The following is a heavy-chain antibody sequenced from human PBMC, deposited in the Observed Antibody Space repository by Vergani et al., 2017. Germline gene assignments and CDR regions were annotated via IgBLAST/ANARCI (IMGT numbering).Heavy chain of an antibody. CDR3: ARDKGRYYMDV. J-gene: IGHJ6*03. CDR2: IGTAGDT. V-gene: IGHV3-13*01. Sequence: EVQLVESGGGLVQPGGSLRLSCAASGFTFSSYDMHWGRQATGKGLEWVSAIGTAGDTYYPGSVKGRFTISRENAKNSLYLQMNSLRAGDTAVYYCARDKGRYYMDVWGKGTTVTVSS. CDR1: GFTFSSYD.